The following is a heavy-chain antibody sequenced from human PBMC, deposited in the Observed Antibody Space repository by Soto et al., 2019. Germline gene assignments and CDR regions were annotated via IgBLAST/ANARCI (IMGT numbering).Heavy chain of an antibody. CDR2: IYWDDDK. V-gene: IGHV2-5*02. CDR1: GFSLSTSGVG. CDR3: ARCITRTTYFDY. D-gene: IGHD1-7*01. Sequence: QITLKESGPTLVKPTQTLTLTCSFSGFSLSTSGVGVVWIRQPRGKALEWLALIYWDDDKRYSPSLKSRLTIITDTSKNQVVLTMTNMDPVDTATYYCARCITRTTYFDYWGQGTLVTVSS. J-gene: IGHJ4*02.